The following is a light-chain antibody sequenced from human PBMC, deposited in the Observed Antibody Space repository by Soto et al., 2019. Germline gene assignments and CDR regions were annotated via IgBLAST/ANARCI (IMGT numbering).Light chain of an antibody. CDR3: GSWDSSLSAYD. Sequence: QSVLTQPPSVSAAPGQKVTISCSGTSSNIGGNSVSWYQQLPGTAPTLLIYDDNKRPSGIPDRFSGSNSGTSATLGITGFQTGDEADYYCGSWDSSLSAYDFGTGTKVTVL. J-gene: IGLJ1*01. V-gene: IGLV1-51*01. CDR2: DDN. CDR1: SSNIGGNS.